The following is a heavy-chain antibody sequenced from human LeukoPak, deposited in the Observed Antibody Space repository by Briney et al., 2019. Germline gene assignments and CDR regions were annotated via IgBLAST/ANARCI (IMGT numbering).Heavy chain of an antibody. J-gene: IGHJ4*02. V-gene: IGHV1-69*04. CDR2: TIPFLGLA. D-gene: IGHD5-18*01. Sequence: SVKVSCKASGGTFSSYAISWVRQAPGQGLEWMGRTIPFLGLASSAQKFQGGVTITADKSTNIAYLEVSSLASDDTAVYYCAVGSLETDTNMARDWGQGTLVTVSS. CDR3: AVGSLETDTNMARD. CDR1: GGTFSSYA.